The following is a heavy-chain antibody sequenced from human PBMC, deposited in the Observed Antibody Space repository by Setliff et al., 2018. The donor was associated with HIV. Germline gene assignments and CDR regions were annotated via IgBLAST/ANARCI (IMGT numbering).Heavy chain of an antibody. J-gene: IGHJ4*02. CDR1: GYSISSGYY. D-gene: IGHD6-6*01. CDR3: ARFSTSSGVTFDY. CDR2: IYHSGST. Sequence: PSETLSLTCTVSGYSISSGYYWGWIRQPPGKGLEWIGNIYHSGSTYYNPPLKSRVTISVDTSKNQSSLKLTSVTAADTAVYYCARFSTSSGVTFDYWGQGTLVTVSS. V-gene: IGHV4-38-2*02.